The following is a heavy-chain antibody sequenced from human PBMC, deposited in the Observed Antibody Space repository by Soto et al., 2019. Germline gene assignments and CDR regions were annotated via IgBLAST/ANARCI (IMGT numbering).Heavy chain of an antibody. CDR2: IYTNGAT. J-gene: IGHJ4*02. V-gene: IGHV4-4*07. D-gene: IGHD3-10*01. Sequence: QVQLQESGPGLVKPSETLSLNCTVSSGSMYGFYWSWFRQSAGKGLEWIGRIYTNGATSYHPSLKSRVSMSVSDSKTQFYLRLTSVTAADTAVYYCARANRPFRGDGAFDSWGQGTLVTVSS. CDR3: ARANRPFRGDGAFDS. CDR1: SGSMYGFY.